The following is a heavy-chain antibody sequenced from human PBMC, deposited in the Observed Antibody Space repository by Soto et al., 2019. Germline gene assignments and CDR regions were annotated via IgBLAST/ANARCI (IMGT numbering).Heavy chain of an antibody. D-gene: IGHD6-13*01. Sequence: GGSLRLSCAASGFTFSGYDMHWVRQATGKGLEWVSAIGTAGDTYYPGSVKGRFTISRENAKNSLYLQMNSLRAGDTAVYYCARERGLQQLDPYFDYWGQGTLVTVSS. CDR2: IGTAGDT. J-gene: IGHJ4*02. V-gene: IGHV3-13*01. CDR1: GFTFSGYD. CDR3: ARERGLQQLDPYFDY.